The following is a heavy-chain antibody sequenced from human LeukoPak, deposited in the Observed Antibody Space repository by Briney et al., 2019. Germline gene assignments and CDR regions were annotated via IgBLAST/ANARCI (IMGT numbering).Heavy chain of an antibody. D-gene: IGHD1-26*01. CDR3: AKKPTPRIVGAHYYFDY. V-gene: IGHV3-66*01. J-gene: IGHJ4*02. CDR1: GFTVSSNY. CDR2: IYSGGST. Sequence: PGGSLRLSCAASGFTVSSNYMSWVRQAPGKGLEWVSVIYSGGSTYYADSVKGRFTISRDNSKNTLFLQMNSLRAEDTAIYYCAKKPTPRIVGAHYYFDYWGQGTLVTVSS.